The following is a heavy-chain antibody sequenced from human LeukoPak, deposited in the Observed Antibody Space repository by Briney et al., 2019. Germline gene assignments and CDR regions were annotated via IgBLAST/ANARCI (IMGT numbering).Heavy chain of an antibody. J-gene: IGHJ4*02. Sequence: GGSLRLSCVASGFTFSNHWMHWVRQAPGKGLEWVALIWFDGHKNYYADSVKGRFTISRDNSKNTLFLQMDSLEPEDTAIYYCAREDLGGFDYWGQGTLVTVSS. CDR2: IWFDGHKN. CDR3: AREDLGGFDY. D-gene: IGHD3-16*01. V-gene: IGHV3-33*08. CDR1: GFTFSNHW.